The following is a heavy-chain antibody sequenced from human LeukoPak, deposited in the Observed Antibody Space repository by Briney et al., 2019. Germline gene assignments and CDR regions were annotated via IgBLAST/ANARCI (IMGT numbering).Heavy chain of an antibody. Sequence: RGSLRLSCAASGFTFSSYEMNWVRQAPGKGLEWVSYISSSGSTIYYADSVKGRFTISRDNAKNSLYLQMNSLRAEDTAVYYCATYSSGIAAEAWQPWGQGTLVTVSS. CDR1: GFTFSSYE. J-gene: IGHJ5*02. CDR3: ATYSSGIAAEAWQP. D-gene: IGHD6-13*01. V-gene: IGHV3-48*03. CDR2: ISSSGSTI.